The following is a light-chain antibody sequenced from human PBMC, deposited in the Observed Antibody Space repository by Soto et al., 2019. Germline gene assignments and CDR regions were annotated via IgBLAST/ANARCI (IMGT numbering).Light chain of an antibody. V-gene: IGKV1-12*01. CDR3: RHAHSAPLLT. J-gene: IGKJ5*01. CDR2: AAS. Sequence: EIQITHTQASVSASVVDGVTITCRSSEDISTWLAWYQQKRGKAAKLLIYAASSIQSGVPSRFSGGGSGRDVSLTISSRQPEEFATYYCRHAHSAPLLTFGQGTRLEIK. CDR1: EDISTW.